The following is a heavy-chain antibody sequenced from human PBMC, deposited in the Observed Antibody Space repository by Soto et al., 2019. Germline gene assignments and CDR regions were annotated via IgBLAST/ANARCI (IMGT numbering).Heavy chain of an antibody. V-gene: IGHV3-23*01. CDR1: GFTFSFYA. CDR2: VTANGGST. Sequence: GGSLRLSCAATGFTFSFYAMTWVRQAPGKGLEWVSAVTANGGSTYSADSVKGRFTISRDNSKNTLFLQMNSLRAEDTAVYYCASLGVGDWANYYYYYGMDVWGQGTTVTVSS. CDR3: ASLGVGDWANYYYYYGMDV. J-gene: IGHJ6*02. D-gene: IGHD2-21*02.